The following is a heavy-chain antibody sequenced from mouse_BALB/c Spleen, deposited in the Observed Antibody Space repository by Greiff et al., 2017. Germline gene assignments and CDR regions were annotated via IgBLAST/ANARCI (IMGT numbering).Heavy chain of an antibody. D-gene: IGHD4-1*01. CDR2: ISTYYGNT. CDR3: ARTGTDGTWFAY. CDR1: SYTFTDYA. Sequence: QVQLKESGPELVRPGVSVKISCKGSSYTFTDYAMHWVKQSHAKSLEWIGVISTYYGNTNYNQKFKGKATMTVDKSSSTAYMELARLTSEDSAVYYCARTGTDGTWFAYWGQGTLVTVSA. V-gene: IGHV1-67*01. J-gene: IGHJ3*01.